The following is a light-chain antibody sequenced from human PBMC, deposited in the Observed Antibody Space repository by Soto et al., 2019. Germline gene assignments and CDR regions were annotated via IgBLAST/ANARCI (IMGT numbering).Light chain of an antibody. CDR1: QSVSSN. J-gene: IGKJ2*01. CDR3: QQYNNWPPAYT. CDR2: AAS. V-gene: IGKV3-15*01. Sequence: EIVMTQSPATPSVSPGESATLSCRASQSVSSNLAWYQQKPGQAPRLLIYAASTRATGIPARFSGSGSGTEFTLTISSLQSEDFAVYYCQQYNNWPPAYTFGQWTKLPIK.